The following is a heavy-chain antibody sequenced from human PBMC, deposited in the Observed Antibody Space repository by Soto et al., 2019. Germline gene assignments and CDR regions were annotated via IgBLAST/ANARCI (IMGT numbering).Heavy chain of an antibody. CDR1: GFTFSSYA. CDR3: AAGGAVAGPYYFDY. D-gene: IGHD6-19*01. Sequence: EVQLLESGGGLVQPGGSLRLSCAASGFTFSSYAMSWVRQAPGKGLEWVSAISGSGGSTYYADSVKGRFTISRDNCKNTLYLQTNSLIAEGTAVYYCAAGGAVAGPYYFDYWGQGTLVTVS. V-gene: IGHV3-23*01. J-gene: IGHJ4*02. CDR2: ISGSGGST.